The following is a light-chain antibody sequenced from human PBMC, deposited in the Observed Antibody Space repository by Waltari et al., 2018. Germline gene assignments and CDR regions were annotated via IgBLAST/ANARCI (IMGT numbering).Light chain of an antibody. V-gene: IGLV3-19*01. Sequence: TQDPAVSVAMGQTVRLTCQGDRLRSDYAIWYQQRPGQAPILVMYDKNSRPSGVPDRFSGSSSDDTASLTITGAQAEDEAYYYCHSRDASGSGGAFGGGTKLTVL. CDR3: HSRDASGSGGA. J-gene: IGLJ2*01. CDR1: RLRSDY. CDR2: DKN.